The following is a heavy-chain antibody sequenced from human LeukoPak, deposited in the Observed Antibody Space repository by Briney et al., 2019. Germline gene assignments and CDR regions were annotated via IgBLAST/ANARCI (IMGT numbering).Heavy chain of an antibody. CDR2: ISYDGSNK. V-gene: IGHV3-30-3*01. Sequence: GGSLRLSCAASGFTFSSYAMHWVRQAPGKGLEWVAVISYDGSNKYYADSVKGRFTISRGNSKNTLYLQMNSPRAEDTAVYYCARDGPLGSSVLDYWGQGTLVTVSS. D-gene: IGHD6-6*01. CDR1: GFTFSSYA. J-gene: IGHJ4*02. CDR3: ARDGPLGSSVLDY.